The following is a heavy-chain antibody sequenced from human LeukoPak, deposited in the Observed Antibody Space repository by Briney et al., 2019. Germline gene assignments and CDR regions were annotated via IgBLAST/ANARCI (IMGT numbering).Heavy chain of an antibody. Sequence: PGGSLRLSCAASGFTFSSYAMSWVRQAPGKGLEWVSAISGSGGSTYYADSVKGRFTISRDNSKNTLYLQMNSLRAEDTAVYYCAKPGLRFLEWLPDYWGQGTLVTVSS. CDR1: GFTFSSYA. V-gene: IGHV3-23*01. D-gene: IGHD3-3*01. J-gene: IGHJ4*02. CDR2: ISGSGGST. CDR3: AKPGLRFLEWLPDY.